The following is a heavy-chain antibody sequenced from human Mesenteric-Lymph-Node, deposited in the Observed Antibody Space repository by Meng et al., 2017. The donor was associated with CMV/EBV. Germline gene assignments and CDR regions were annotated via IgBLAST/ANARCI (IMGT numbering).Heavy chain of an antibody. J-gene: IGHJ4*02. CDR3: ARAPGGGPSGHPFDN. V-gene: IGHV1-69*04. Sequence: GDTFPGFAYSWVRQAPGQRLEWMGRIIPILDIANYAQKFQGRVAISADKSTGTIYMELSSLRSDDTAVYFCARAPGGGPSGHPFDNWGQGTLVTVSS. CDR1: GDTFPGFA. CDR2: IIPILDIA. D-gene: IGHD2-15*01.